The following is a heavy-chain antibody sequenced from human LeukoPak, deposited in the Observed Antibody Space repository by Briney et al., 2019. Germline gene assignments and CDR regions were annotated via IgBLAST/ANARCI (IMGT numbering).Heavy chain of an antibody. Sequence: GGSLRLSCAASGFTFSRFGMHWVRQAPGKGLEWVSIIHSGGSTYYANSVKGRFTISRDNSKNTLHLQIDSLRAEDTAVYYCASGSVLDYWGRGTLVTVSS. CDR2: IHSGGST. D-gene: IGHD2-15*01. CDR3: ASGSVLDY. V-gene: IGHV3-NL1*01. CDR1: GFTFSRFG. J-gene: IGHJ4*02.